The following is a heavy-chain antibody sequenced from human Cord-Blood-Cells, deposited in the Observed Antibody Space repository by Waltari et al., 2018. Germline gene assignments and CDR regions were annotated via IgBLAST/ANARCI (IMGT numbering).Heavy chain of an antibody. J-gene: IGHJ4*02. CDR3: AREPTNTHNPPDY. D-gene: IGHD1-1*01. CDR2: IIPIFGTA. CDR1: GGTFSSYA. V-gene: IGHV1-69*01. Sequence: QVQLVQSGAEVKKPGSSVKVSCKASGGTFSSYAISWVRQAPGQGLEWMGGIIPIFGTANNAQKCQGRVTITAYESTSPAYMELSSLRSEDTAVYYCAREPTNTHNPPDYWGQGTLVTVSS.